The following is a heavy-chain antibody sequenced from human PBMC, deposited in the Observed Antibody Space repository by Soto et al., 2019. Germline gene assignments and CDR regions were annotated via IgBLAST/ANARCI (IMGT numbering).Heavy chain of an antibody. CDR3: ARSGHYGSGRSYYYDY. D-gene: IGHD3-10*01. CDR2: ISSSSSYI. CDR1: GFTFSSYS. J-gene: IGHJ4*02. Sequence: GRSLRLSCAASGFTFSSYSLNSVRQAPEKGMEWVSSISSSSSYIYYADSVKGRFTISRDNAKNSLYLQMNSLRAEDTAVYYCARSGHYGSGRSYYYDYWAQGTLVTGSS. V-gene: IGHV3-21*01.